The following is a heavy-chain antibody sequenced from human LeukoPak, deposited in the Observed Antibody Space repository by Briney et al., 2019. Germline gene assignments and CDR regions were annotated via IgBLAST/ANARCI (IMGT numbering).Heavy chain of an antibody. CDR2: ISYDGSNK. V-gene: IGHV3-30*18. J-gene: IGHJ6*02. D-gene: IGHD3-3*01. CDR3: AKDLSGYPFYGMDV. CDR1: GFTFSSYG. Sequence: PGGSLRLSCAASGFTFSSYGMHWVRQAPGKGLEWVAVISYDGSNKYYADSVKGRFTISRDNSKNTLYLQMNSLRAEDTAVYSCAKDLSGYPFYGMDVWGQGTTVTVSS.